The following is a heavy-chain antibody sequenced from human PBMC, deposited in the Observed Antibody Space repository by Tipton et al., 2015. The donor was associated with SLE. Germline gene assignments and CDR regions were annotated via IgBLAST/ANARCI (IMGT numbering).Heavy chain of an antibody. J-gene: IGHJ4*02. CDR1: GGSISSSSYY. Sequence: LRLSCTVSGGSISSSSYYWGWIRQPPGKGLEWIGSMYYSGSTYYNPSLKSRVTISVDTSKNQFSLKLSSVTAADTAVYYCARRPGVGAVFYFDYWGQGTLVTVSP. V-gene: IGHV4-39*01. CDR2: MYYSGST. D-gene: IGHD1-26*01. CDR3: ARRPGVGAVFYFDY.